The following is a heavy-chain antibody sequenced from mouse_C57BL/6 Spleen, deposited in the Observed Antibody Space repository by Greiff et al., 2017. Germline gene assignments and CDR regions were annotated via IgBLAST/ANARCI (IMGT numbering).Heavy chain of an antibody. CDR1: GYTFTDYA. Sequence: VKLQESGPELVRPGVSVKISCKGSGYTFTDYAMHWVKQSHAKSLEWLGVISTYYGDASYNQKFKDKATMTVDNSSSTAYMELARLTSEDSTVYYCARGDSSGYGLDDWGQGTTLTVSS. J-gene: IGHJ2*01. CDR3: ARGDSSGYGLDD. CDR2: ISTYYGDA. D-gene: IGHD3-2*02. V-gene: IGHV1-67*01.